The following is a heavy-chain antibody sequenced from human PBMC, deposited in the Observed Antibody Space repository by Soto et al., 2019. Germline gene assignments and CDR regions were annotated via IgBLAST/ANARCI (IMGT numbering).Heavy chain of an antibody. CDR3: ARVERGTATTVVDAFDI. CDR2: MSHSGGT. CDR1: GGSVNSGNYY. J-gene: IGHJ3*02. V-gene: IGHV4-34*01. Sequence: SETLSLTCAVYGGSVNSGNYYWSWIRQPPGKGLEWIGEMSHSGGTHFNPSLKSRVTISVDTSKNQFSLKMSSVTAADTALYYCARVERGTATTVVDAFDIWGPGTLVTVS. D-gene: IGHD1-1*01.